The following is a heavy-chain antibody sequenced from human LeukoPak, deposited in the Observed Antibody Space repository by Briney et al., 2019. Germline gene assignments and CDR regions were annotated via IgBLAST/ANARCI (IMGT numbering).Heavy chain of an antibody. D-gene: IGHD3-9*01. J-gene: IGHJ4*02. CDR3: ARTGYYAQYFDY. V-gene: IGHV4-34*01. Sequence: SETLSLTCAVSGGSFSGYYWSWIRQSPGKGLVWIGEINHSGSTNYNPSLKSRVTISVDTSKNQFSLKLSSVTAADTAVYYCARTGYYAQYFDYWGQGTLVTVSS. CDR2: INHSGST. CDR1: GGSFSGYY.